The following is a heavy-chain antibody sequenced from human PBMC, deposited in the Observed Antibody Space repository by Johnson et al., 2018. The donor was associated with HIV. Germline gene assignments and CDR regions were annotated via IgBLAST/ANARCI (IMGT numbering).Heavy chain of an antibody. V-gene: IGHV3-30*04. J-gene: IGHJ3*02. CDR3: AKDPSYDMAHTDGFDI. CDR1: GFTFSSYA. Sequence: QVQLVESGGGVVQPGRSLRLSCAASGFTFSSYAMHWVRQAPGKGLEWVAVISYDGGNKYYADSVKGRFTISRDNSKNTLYLQMNSLRAEDTAVYYCAKDPSYDMAHTDGFDIWGQGTMVTVSS. D-gene: IGHD3-22*01. CDR2: ISYDGGNK.